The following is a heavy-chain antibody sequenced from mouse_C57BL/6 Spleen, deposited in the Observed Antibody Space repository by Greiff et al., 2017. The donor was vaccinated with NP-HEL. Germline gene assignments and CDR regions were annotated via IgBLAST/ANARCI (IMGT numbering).Heavy chain of an antibody. J-gene: IGHJ2*01. CDR2: IDPENGDT. CDR3: TKDGNYDYFDY. V-gene: IGHV14-4*01. CDR1: GFNIKDDY. Sequence: VQLQQSGAELVRPGASVKLSCTASGFNIKDDYMHWVKQRPEQGLEWIGWIDPENGDTEYASKFQGKATITADTSSNTAYLQLSSLTSEDTAVYYCTKDGNYDYFDYWGQGTTLTVSS. D-gene: IGHD2-1*01.